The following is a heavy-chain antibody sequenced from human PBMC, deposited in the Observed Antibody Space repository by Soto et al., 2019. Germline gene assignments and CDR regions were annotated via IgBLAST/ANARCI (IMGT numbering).Heavy chain of an antibody. J-gene: IGHJ5*02. CDR3: ARSPAATGPSWLDP. Sequence: QVQLVQSGTEVKKPGASVKVSCKASGYTFTNYGITWVRQAPGEGLEWMGWISGYNGHTNYAQKGQGRVTMTTDTSTRTAYMELRSLRSDDTAVFYCARSPAATGPSWLDPWGQGTLVTVSS. V-gene: IGHV1-18*04. D-gene: IGHD6-13*01. CDR1: GYTFTNYG. CDR2: ISGYNGHT.